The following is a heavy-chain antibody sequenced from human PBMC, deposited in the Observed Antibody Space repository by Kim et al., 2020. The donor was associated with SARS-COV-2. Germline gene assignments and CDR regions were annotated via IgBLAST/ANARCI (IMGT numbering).Heavy chain of an antibody. J-gene: IGHJ4*02. CDR2: ISGSGGST. D-gene: IGHD2-2*01. CDR3: ALTPPPDIVVVPAAMGGGY. CDR1: GFTFSSYA. Sequence: GGSLRLSCAASGFTFSSYAMSWVRQAPGKWLEWVSAISGSGGSTYYADSVKGRFTISRDNSKNTLYLQMNSLRAEDTAVYYCALTPPPDIVVVPAAMGGGYWGQGTLVTVSS. V-gene: IGHV3-23*01.